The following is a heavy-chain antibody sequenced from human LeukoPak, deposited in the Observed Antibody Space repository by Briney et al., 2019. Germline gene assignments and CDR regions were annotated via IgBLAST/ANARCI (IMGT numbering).Heavy chain of an antibody. CDR2: INPNSGNT. J-gene: IGHJ4*02. CDR3: ARGSMTGYSY. CDR1: GYTFTGYY. D-gene: IGHD3-9*01. Sequence: ASVKVSCKASGYTFTGYYMHWVRQAPGQGLEWMGWINPNSGNTNYAQKVQGRVTMTADTSTSTAYMDLRSLRSDDTAVYYCARGSMTGYSYWGQGTLVTVSS. V-gene: IGHV1-2*02.